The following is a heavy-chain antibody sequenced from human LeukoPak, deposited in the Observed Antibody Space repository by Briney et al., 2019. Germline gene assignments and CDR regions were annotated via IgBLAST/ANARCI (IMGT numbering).Heavy chain of an antibody. J-gene: IGHJ4*02. CDR2: IYTSGST. D-gene: IGHD6-13*01. CDR1: GGSISNDY. Sequence: SETLSLTCTVSGGSISNDYWTWIRQPAGKGLEWIGRIYTSGSTIYNPSLKSRVTMSVDTSKNQFSLKLRSVTAADTAVYYCARGGNYGGASSWGLGLWGQGTLVIVSS. V-gene: IGHV4-4*07. CDR3: ARGGNYGGASSWGLGL.